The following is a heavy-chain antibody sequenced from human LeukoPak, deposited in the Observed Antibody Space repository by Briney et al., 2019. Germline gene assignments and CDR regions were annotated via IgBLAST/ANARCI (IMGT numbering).Heavy chain of an antibody. D-gene: IGHD7-27*01. Sequence: PETLSLTCTISGGSVSDYYWSWIRQSPGKGLEWMGYIYHTGSTSYSPSLKSRVTISADTSRNQFSLKLSSVTAADTAVYYCASRKLGNDYWGQGTLVTVSS. CDR1: GGSVSDYY. V-gene: IGHV4-59*02. J-gene: IGHJ4*02. CDR2: IYHTGST. CDR3: ASRKLGNDY.